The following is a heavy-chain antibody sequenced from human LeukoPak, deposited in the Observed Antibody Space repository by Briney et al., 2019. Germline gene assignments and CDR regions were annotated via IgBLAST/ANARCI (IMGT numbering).Heavy chain of an antibody. D-gene: IGHD3-22*01. V-gene: IGHV4-38-2*01. Sequence: SETLSLTCAVSGYSISSGYYWGWVRQPPGKGLEWIGSIYHSGSTYYNPSLKSRVTISVDTSKNQFSLKLSSVTAADTAVYYCARGGGYFNYWGQGALVTVSS. CDR1: GYSISSGYY. J-gene: IGHJ4*02. CDR3: ARGGGYFNY. CDR2: IYHSGST.